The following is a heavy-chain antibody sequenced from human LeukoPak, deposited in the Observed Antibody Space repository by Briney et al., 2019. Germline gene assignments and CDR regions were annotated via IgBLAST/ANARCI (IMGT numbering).Heavy chain of an antibody. Sequence: SETLSLTCAVYGGSFSGYYWSWIRQPPGKGLEWIGEINHSGSTNYKPSLKSRVTISVDTSKNQFSLKLSSVTAADTAVYYCARGIWYCSSTSCYSGSYYYYGMDVWGKGTTVTVSS. J-gene: IGHJ6*04. D-gene: IGHD2-2*01. CDR1: GGSFSGYY. CDR2: INHSGST. V-gene: IGHV4-34*01. CDR3: ARGIWYCSSTSCYSGSYYYYGMDV.